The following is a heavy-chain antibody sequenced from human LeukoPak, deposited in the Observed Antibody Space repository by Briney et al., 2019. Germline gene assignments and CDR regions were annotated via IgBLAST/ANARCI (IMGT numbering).Heavy chain of an antibody. CDR1: GFTFSSYW. J-gene: IGHJ5*02. V-gene: IGHV3-7*01. CDR2: IKQDGSEK. Sequence: GGSLRLSCAASGFTFSSYWMSWVRQAPGKGLEWVPNIKQDGSEKYYVDSVKGRFTISRDNAKNSLYLQMNSLRAEDTAVYYCARRNTGYSSGWNWFDPWGQGTLVTVSS. D-gene: IGHD6-19*01. CDR3: ARRNTGYSSGWNWFDP.